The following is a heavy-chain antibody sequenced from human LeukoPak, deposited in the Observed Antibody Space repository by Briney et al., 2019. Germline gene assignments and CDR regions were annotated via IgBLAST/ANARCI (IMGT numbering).Heavy chain of an antibody. CDR3: ARAGLGYSGYDPLRGYFDY. J-gene: IGHJ4*02. V-gene: IGHV4-34*01. CDR2: INHSGST. CDR1: GGSFSGYY. Sequence: PSETLSLTCAVYGGSFSGYYWSWLRQPPGKGLEWIGEINHSGSTNYNPSLKSRVTISVDTSKNQFSLKLSSVTAADTAVYYCARAGLGYSGYDPLRGYFDYWGQGTLVTVSS. D-gene: IGHD5-12*01.